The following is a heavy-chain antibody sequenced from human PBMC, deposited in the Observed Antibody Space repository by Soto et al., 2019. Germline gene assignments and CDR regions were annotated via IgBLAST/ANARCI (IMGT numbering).Heavy chain of an antibody. V-gene: IGHV3-7*03. CDR2: INQDGNEK. J-gene: IGHJ3*02. D-gene: IGHD2-8*01. CDR3: ARKLMGPYDAFDI. Sequence: XGSLLLSCAASGFTLRSSCMNWVRQAPGKGLDWVAYINQDGNEKYYVDSVKGRFTISRDNAKNSLYLQMNSLRAEDTAVYYCARKLMGPYDAFDIWGQGTMVTVSS. CDR1: GFTLRSSC.